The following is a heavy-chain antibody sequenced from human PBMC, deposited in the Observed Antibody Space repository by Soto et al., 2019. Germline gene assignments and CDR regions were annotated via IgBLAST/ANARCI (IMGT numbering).Heavy chain of an antibody. CDR3: ARDLLTSIWYFDL. Sequence: QVQLQESGPGLVKPSQTLSLTCTVSGGSISSGDYYWSWIRQPPGKGLEWIGYIDYRGSTYYHPSHNSRGTIPVDTSKNQSSLKLSSVTAADTAVYYCARDLLTSIWYFDLWGRGTLVTVSS. D-gene: IGHD3-10*01. J-gene: IGHJ2*01. V-gene: IGHV4-30-4*01. CDR1: GGSISSGDYY. CDR2: IDYRGST.